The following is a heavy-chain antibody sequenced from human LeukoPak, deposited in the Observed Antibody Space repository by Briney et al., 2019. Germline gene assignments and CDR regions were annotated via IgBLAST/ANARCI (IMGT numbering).Heavy chain of an antibody. V-gene: IGHV1-8*01. J-gene: IGHJ4*02. D-gene: IGHD4-17*01. Sequence: ASVKVSCKASGYTFTTHDINWVRQATGQGLEWLGWMSPNSGDTGYAQKFQGRVTMTSDSSISTAYMELSSLRSEDTAVYYCAREAGYGDYDIDYWGQGTLVTVSS. CDR3: AREAGYGDYDIDY. CDR2: MSPNSGDT. CDR1: GYTFTTHD.